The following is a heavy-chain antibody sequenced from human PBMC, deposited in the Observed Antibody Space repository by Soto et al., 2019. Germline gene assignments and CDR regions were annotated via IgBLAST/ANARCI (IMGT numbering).Heavy chain of an antibody. Sequence: QVQLVQSGAEVKKPGASVKVSCKASGYTFTSYDINWVRQATGQGLEWMGWMNPNSGNTVYAQKFQGRVTMTRHTSISTAYTALRSLRSEDTAVYYCARERSYGHDYWGQGTLVTVSS. CDR2: MNPNSGNT. D-gene: IGHD5-18*01. J-gene: IGHJ4*02. V-gene: IGHV1-8*01. CDR3: ARERSYGHDY. CDR1: GYTFTSYD.